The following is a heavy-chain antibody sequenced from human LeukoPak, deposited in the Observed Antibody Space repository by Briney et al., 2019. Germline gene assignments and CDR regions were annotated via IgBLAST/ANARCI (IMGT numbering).Heavy chain of an antibody. Sequence: ASVKVSCKASGGTFSSYAISWVRQAPGQGLEWMGGIIPIFGTANYAQKFQGRVTITADESTSTAYMELSSLRSEDTAVYYCARALAAQANWFDPWGQGTLVTVSS. J-gene: IGHJ5*02. CDR3: ARALAAQANWFDP. CDR2: IIPIFGTA. V-gene: IGHV1-69*13. D-gene: IGHD6-13*01. CDR1: GGTFSSYA.